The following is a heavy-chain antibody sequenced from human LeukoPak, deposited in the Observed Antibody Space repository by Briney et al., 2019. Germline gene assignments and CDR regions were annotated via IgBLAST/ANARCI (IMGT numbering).Heavy chain of an antibody. D-gene: IGHD3-22*01. CDR2: INQDGSEK. V-gene: IGHV3-7*01. J-gene: IGHJ4*02. CDR3: ARVDYYDSRGYSYAGIYDY. Sequence: GGSLRLSCAASGFTFSSYWMSWVRQAPGKGLEWVANINQDGSEKYYVDSVKGRFTISRDNAKNSLYLQVNSLRVEDTAVYYCARVDYYDSRGYSYAGIYDYWGQGTLVTVSS. CDR1: GFTFSSYW.